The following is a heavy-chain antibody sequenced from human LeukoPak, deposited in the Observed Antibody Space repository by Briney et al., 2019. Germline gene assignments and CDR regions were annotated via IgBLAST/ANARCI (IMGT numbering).Heavy chain of an antibody. CDR3: AREYSSSSGRRAFDI. Sequence: SETLSLTCTVSGGSISGYYWSWIRQPPGKGLEWIGYIYYSGSTSYNPSLKSRLTISIDTSENQFSLKLSSVTAADTAVYYCAREYSSSSGRRAFDIWGQGTMVTVSS. CDR2: IYYSGST. CDR1: GGSISGYY. J-gene: IGHJ3*02. D-gene: IGHD6-6*01. V-gene: IGHV4-59*08.